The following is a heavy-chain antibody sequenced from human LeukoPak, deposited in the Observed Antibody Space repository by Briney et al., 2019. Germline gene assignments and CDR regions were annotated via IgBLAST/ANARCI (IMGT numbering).Heavy chain of an antibody. Sequence: GSLLLSCAASGLTLSSYWMHWVRQAPGKGLVCVSHINTDGTATTYADSVKRRFTISRDNAKNTLYLQMNSLRAEDTAVYYCVRDSNLSFDYWGQGALVTVSS. CDR3: VRDSNLSFDY. CDR2: INTDGTAT. CDR1: GLTLSSYW. V-gene: IGHV3-74*01. J-gene: IGHJ4*02. D-gene: IGHD1-14*01.